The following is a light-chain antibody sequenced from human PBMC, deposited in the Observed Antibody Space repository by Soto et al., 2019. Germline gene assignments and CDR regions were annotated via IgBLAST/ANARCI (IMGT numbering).Light chain of an antibody. CDR3: QQYGTSPGT. CDR2: GAS. J-gene: IGKJ1*01. CDR1: QSVSNSS. Sequence: EIVLTQSPGTLSLSTGERATLSCRASQSVSNSSLAWYQHKPGQAPRLLIYGASSRAAGLPDRFSGSGSRTDFTLTISRLEPEDFAVYFCQQYGTSPGTFGQGTMVEIK. V-gene: IGKV3-20*01.